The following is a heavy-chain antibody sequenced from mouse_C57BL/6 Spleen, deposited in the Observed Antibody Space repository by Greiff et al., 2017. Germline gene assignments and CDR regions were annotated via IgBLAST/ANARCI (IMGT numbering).Heavy chain of an antibody. CDR2: INPYNGGT. CDR1: GYTFTDYY. Sequence: EVQLQQSGPVLVKPGASVKMSCKASGYTFTDYYMNWVKQSHGKSLEWIGVINPYNGGTSYNQKFKGKAALTVDKSSSTAYMELNSLTSEDSAGYYCARNGDHYDWFAYWGKGTLVTVAA. V-gene: IGHV1-19*01. D-gene: IGHD1-2*01. CDR3: ARNGDHYDWFAY. J-gene: IGHJ3*01.